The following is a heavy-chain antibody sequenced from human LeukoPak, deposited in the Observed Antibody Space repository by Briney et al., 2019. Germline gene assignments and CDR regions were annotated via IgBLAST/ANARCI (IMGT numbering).Heavy chain of an antibody. CDR2: IRGGGGST. J-gene: IGHJ4*02. CDR1: GVTFSSYA. Sequence: GGSLRLSCAASGVTFSSYAMSWVRQAPGKGLEWVSAIRGGGGSTYYADSVKGRFTISRDNSKNTLYLQMNSLRAEDTAIYYCAKHIFGSGSYIDYWGQGTLVTASS. V-gene: IGHV3-23*01. CDR3: AKHIFGSGSYIDY. D-gene: IGHD3-10*01.